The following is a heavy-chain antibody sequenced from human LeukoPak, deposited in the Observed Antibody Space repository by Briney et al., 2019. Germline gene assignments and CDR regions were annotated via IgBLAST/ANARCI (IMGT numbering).Heavy chain of an antibody. Sequence: GGSLRLSCAASGCTFSSYSMNWVRQAPGKGLEWVSSISSSSSYIYYADSVKGRSTISRDNAKNSLYLQMNSLRAEDTAVYYCARVDYDYGDLFDYWGQGTLVTVSS. D-gene: IGHD4-17*01. CDR3: ARVDYDYGDLFDY. V-gene: IGHV3-21*01. CDR1: GCTFSSYS. J-gene: IGHJ4*02. CDR2: ISSSSSYI.